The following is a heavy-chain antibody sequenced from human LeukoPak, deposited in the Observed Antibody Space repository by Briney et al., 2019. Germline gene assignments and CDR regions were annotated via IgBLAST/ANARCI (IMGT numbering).Heavy chain of an antibody. Sequence: GGSLRLSCAASGFTFSSYAMHWVRQAPGKGLEWVAVISYDGSNKYYADSVKGRFTISRDNSKNTLYLQMNSLRAEDTAAYYCARDSSTVVTLGAFDIWGQGTMVTVSS. CDR2: ISYDGSNK. V-gene: IGHV3-30-3*01. J-gene: IGHJ3*02. D-gene: IGHD4-23*01. CDR3: ARDSSTVVTLGAFDI. CDR1: GFTFSSYA.